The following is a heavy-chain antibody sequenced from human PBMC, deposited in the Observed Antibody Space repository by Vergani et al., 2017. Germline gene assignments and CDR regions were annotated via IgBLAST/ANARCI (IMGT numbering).Heavy chain of an antibody. J-gene: IGHJ5*02. CDR3: ARRGMVRGVPRHWFDP. D-gene: IGHD3-10*01. V-gene: IGHV4-59*07. CDR2: IYYSGST. CDR1: GGSISSYY. Sequence: QVQLQESGPGLVKPSDTLSLTCTVSGGSISSYYWSWIRQPPGKGLEWIGYIYYSGSTNHNPPLKSRVTISVDTSKNQSSLKLSSVTAADTAVYYCARRGMVRGVPRHWFDPWGQGTLVTVSS.